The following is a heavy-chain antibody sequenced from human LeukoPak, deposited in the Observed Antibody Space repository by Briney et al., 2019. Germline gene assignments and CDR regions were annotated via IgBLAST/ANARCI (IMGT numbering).Heavy chain of an antibody. V-gene: IGHV4-59*01. CDR2: IYYTGRI. CDR1: GGSISSYY. Sequence: PSETLSLTCTVSGGSISSYYWSWIRQPPGKGLQWIGYIYYTGRINYNPSLKSRVTISLDTSKNQFSLELTSVTAADTAVYYCAREHYGDSVDYWGQGTLVTVSS. CDR3: AREHYGDSVDY. J-gene: IGHJ4*02. D-gene: IGHD4-17*01.